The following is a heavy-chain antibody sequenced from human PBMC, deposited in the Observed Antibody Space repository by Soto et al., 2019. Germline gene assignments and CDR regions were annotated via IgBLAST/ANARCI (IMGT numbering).Heavy chain of an antibody. CDR3: ARPNDYGDYYFDY. V-gene: IGHV3-48*03. J-gene: IGHJ4*02. CDR2: ISSSGSTI. D-gene: IGHD4-17*01. Sequence: ESGGGLVQPGGSLRLSCAASGFTFSSYEMNWVRQAPGKGLEWVSYISSSGSTIYYADSVKGRFTISRDNAKNSLYLQMTSLRDEATAVYYCARPNDYGDYYFDYCGQGTLVTVAS. CDR1: GFTFSSYE.